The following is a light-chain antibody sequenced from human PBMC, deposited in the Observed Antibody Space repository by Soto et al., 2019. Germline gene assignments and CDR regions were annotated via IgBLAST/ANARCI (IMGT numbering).Light chain of an antibody. V-gene: IGKV3-15*01. Sequence: EIVMTQSPATLSVSPGERATLSCRASQSGSSNLAWYQQKPGQAPRLLIYGASTRATGIPARFSGSGSGAEWNLTLSSRQSEDFAVYYCQHYNNWPRTFGQGTKVELK. J-gene: IGKJ1*01. CDR3: QHYNNWPRT. CDR2: GAS. CDR1: QSGSSN.